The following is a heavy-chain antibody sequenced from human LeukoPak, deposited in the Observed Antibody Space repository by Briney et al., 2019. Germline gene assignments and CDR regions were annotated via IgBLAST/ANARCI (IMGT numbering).Heavy chain of an antibody. CDR1: GGSISSGGYY. CDR2: IYYSGST. Sequence: PSQTLSLTCTVSGGSISSGGYYWSWIRQHPGKGLEWIGYIYYSGSTCYNPSLKSRVTISVDTSKNQFSLKLSSVTAADTAVYYCARTRGAQIFGVVTPYYFDYWGQGTLVTVSS. J-gene: IGHJ4*02. CDR3: ARTRGAQIFGVVTPYYFDY. V-gene: IGHV4-31*03. D-gene: IGHD3-3*01.